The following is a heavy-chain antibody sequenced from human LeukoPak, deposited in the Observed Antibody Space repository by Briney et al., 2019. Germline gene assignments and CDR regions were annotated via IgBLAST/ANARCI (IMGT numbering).Heavy chain of an antibody. D-gene: IGHD3-3*01. V-gene: IGHV3-11*04. J-gene: IGHJ4*02. CDR1: GFTFSDYY. CDR2: ISSSGSAD. CDR3: ARTQKYYDLWSGMN. Sequence: GGSLRLSCAATGFTFSDYYMSWLRQAPGKGLERISYISSSGSADYYADSVQGRFTVSRDNAKSSLYLQMNSLRAEDTAVYYCARTQKYYDLWSGMNWGQGTLVTVSS.